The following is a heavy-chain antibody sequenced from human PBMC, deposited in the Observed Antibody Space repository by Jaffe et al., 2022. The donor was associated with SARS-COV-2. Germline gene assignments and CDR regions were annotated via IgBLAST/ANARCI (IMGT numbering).Heavy chain of an antibody. Sequence: EVQLLESGGGLVQPGGSLRLSCAASGFTFSSYAMSWVRQAPGKGLEWVSAISGSGGSTYYADSVKGRFTISRDNSKNTLYLQMNSLRAEDTAVYYCAKEGIDCSGGSCYFDFDYWGQGTLVTVSS. J-gene: IGHJ4*02. CDR3: AKEGIDCSGGSCYFDFDY. D-gene: IGHD2-15*01. V-gene: IGHV3-23*01. CDR1: GFTFSSYA. CDR2: ISGSGGST.